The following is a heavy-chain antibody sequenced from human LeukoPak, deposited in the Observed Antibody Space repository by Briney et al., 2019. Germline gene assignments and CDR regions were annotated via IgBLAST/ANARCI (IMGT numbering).Heavy chain of an antibody. J-gene: IGHJ5*02. CDR2: INHSGST. V-gene: IGHV4-34*01. D-gene: IGHD3-3*01. Sequence: GSLRLSCAASGFTFSSYAMSWVRQPPGKGLEWIGEINHSGSTNYNPPLKSRVTISVDTSKNQFSLKLSSVTAADTAVYYCARSKAYYDFWSGYFKFDPWGQGTLVTVSS. CDR1: GFTFSSYA. CDR3: ARSKAYYDFWSGYFKFDP.